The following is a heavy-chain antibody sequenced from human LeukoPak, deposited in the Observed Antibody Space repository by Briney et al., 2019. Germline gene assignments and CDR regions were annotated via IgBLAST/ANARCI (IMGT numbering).Heavy chain of an antibody. CDR2: IYYSGST. Sequence: SETLSLTCTVSGGSISSSSYYWGWIRQPPGKGLEWIGNIYYSGSTFYNPSLKNRVSISVDTSKNQFSLKLSSVTAADTAVYYYASHLHNLPPDYWGQGTLVTVSS. CDR1: GGSISSSSYY. V-gene: IGHV4-39*01. CDR3: ASHLHNLPPDY. J-gene: IGHJ4*02.